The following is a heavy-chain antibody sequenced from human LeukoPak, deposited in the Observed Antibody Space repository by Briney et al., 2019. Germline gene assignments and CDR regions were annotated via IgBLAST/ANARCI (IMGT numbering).Heavy chain of an antibody. CDR3: ARDMNNGLLPDY. J-gene: IGHJ4*02. Sequence: GESLKISCKGSGYTFTNYWIGWVRQMPGKGLEWMGIVYPGDSDTRYSPSFQGQVTISADKSISTAYLQRTSLKASDSAMYFCARDMNNGLLPDYWGQGTLVTVSS. CDR2: VYPGDSDT. V-gene: IGHV5-51*01. D-gene: IGHD2-8*01. CDR1: GYTFTNYW.